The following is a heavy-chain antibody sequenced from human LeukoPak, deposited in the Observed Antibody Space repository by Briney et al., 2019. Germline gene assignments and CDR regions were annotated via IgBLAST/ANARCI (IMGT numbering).Heavy chain of an antibody. D-gene: IGHD4-17*01. J-gene: IGHJ4*02. CDR1: GFTVSSKY. CDR3: ARADDFGDYDC. V-gene: IGHV3-53*01. CDR2: IYPGGTT. Sequence: PGWSLRLSCAASGFTVSSKYMSWVRQAPGKGLEWVSIIYPGGTTYYADSVKGRFTISRDNSKNTVYLQMNSLKADDAAVYYCARADDFGDYDCWGQGTLVTVSS.